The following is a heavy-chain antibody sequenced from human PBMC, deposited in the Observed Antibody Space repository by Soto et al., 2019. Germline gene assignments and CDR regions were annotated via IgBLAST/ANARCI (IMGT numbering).Heavy chain of an antibody. CDR3: ARGPLNYDPFDY. V-gene: IGHV3-53*01. D-gene: IGHD3-3*01. CDR1: GFTISTNY. J-gene: IGHJ4*02. CDR2: IYSSGFT. Sequence: EVQLVESGGGLIQPGGSLRLSCAASGFTISTNYMSWGRQAPGKGLEWVSVIYSSGFTDYADTVKGRFTISRDNSKNTLYLQMNSLRAEDTAVYYCARGPLNYDPFDYWGQGTLVTVSS.